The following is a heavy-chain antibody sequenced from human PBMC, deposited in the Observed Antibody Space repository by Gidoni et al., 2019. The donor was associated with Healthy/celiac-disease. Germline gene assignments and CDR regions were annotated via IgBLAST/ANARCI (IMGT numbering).Heavy chain of an antibody. CDR1: GGTFSSYA. D-gene: IGHD2-2*01. V-gene: IGHV1-69*01. J-gene: IGHJ4*02. CDR3: ARDRAYCSSTSCYLGHIDY. Sequence: QVHLVQSGAEVKKPGSSVKVSCKASGGTFSSYAISWVRQAPGQGLEWMGGIIPIFGTANYAQKFQGRVTITADESTSTAYMELSSLRSEDTAVYYCARDRAYCSSTSCYLGHIDYWGQGTLVTVSS. CDR2: IIPIFGTA.